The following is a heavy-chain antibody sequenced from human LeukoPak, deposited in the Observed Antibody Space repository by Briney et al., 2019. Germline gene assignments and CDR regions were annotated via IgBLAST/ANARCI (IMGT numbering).Heavy chain of an antibody. CDR2: TYYRSKWYN. V-gene: IGHV6-1*01. Sequence: SQTLSLTCAISGDRVSTNNAACSWIRQSPSGGLEWLGRTYYRSKWYNHYAGSVKSRMIFNPDTTKNQFSLQLNSVTPEDTAVYYCAREKGVIAATHYYGMDVWGQGTTVTVSS. CDR3: AREKGVIAATHYYGMDV. J-gene: IGHJ6*02. D-gene: IGHD2-15*01. CDR1: GDRVSTNNAA.